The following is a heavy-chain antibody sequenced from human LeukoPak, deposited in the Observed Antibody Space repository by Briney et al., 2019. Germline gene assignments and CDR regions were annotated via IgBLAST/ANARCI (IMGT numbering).Heavy chain of an antibody. CDR1: GFTFSSYW. J-gene: IGHJ3*02. Sequence: AGSLRLSCAASGFTFSSYWMHWVRQAPGKGLVWVSRINSDGSDTIYADSVKGRFTISRDNAKNTLYLQMNSLRAEDTSVFYCARGGDNHGFDIWGQGTMVTVSS. CDR2: INSDGSDT. CDR3: ARGGDNHGFDI. V-gene: IGHV3-74*01. D-gene: IGHD1-14*01.